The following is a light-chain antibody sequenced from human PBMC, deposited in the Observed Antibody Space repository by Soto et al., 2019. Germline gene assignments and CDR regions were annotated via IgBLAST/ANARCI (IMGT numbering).Light chain of an antibody. CDR3: QQSYSTTWT. Sequence: DIQMTQSPSSLSASVGDRVTITCRASQGISTYLNWYQQKPGKAPKLLIYAASSLQSGVPSRFSGSGSETEFTLTISSLQPEHFATYSCQQSYSTTWTFGQGTKVEIK. V-gene: IGKV1-39*01. CDR2: AAS. CDR1: QGISTY. J-gene: IGKJ1*01.